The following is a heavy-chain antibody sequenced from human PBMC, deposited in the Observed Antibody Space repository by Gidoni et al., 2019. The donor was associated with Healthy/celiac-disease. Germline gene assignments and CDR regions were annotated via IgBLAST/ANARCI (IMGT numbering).Heavy chain of an antibody. V-gene: IGHV2-26*01. CDR2: IFSNDEK. CDR1: GFSLSNARMG. Sequence: QVTLKESGPVLVKPTETLTLTCTVSGFSLSNARMGVSWIRQPPGKALEWLAHIFSNDEKSYSTSLKSRLTISKDTSKSQVVLTMTNMDPVDTATYYCARIPSTLAPSNWFDPWGQGTLVTVSS. J-gene: IGHJ5*02. CDR3: ARIPSTLAPSNWFDP. D-gene: IGHD2-2*01.